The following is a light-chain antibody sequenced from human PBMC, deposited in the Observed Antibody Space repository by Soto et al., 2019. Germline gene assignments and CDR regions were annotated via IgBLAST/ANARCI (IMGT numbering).Light chain of an antibody. V-gene: IGKV1-5*03. J-gene: IGKJ4*01. CDR3: QQYNTYVT. CDR2: KAS. Sequence: DSQMTQFPSTLSGPAGERVTITCRASQTINSWLAWYQQKPGKAPKLLIYKASSLESGVPSRFSGSGSGTEFTLTISRLQSDDFATYYCQQYNTYVTFGAGSNVEIK. CDR1: QTINSW.